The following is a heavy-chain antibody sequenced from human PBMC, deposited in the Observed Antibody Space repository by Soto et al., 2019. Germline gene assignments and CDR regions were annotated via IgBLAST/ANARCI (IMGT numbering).Heavy chain of an antibody. CDR1: GFTFSSDW. V-gene: IGHV3-74*01. CDR2: INTSGSST. D-gene: IGHD3-3*01. CDR3: AKGSSSSRPYYFDY. J-gene: IGHJ4*02. Sequence: PGGSLRLSCAAFGFTFSSDWMHWVRQAPGKGLVWVSPINTSGSSTYYADSVKGRFTISRDNSKNTLYLQMNSLRADDTAVYFCAKGSSSSRPYYFDYWGQGTLVTVSS.